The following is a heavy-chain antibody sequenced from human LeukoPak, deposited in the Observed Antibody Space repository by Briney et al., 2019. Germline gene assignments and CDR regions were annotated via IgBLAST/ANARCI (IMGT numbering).Heavy chain of an antibody. CDR1: GFTFGTHA. Sequence: GGSLRLSCTASGFTFGTHAMTWVRQARGRGLEWVSSISGNGGSTYYAASVLGRFTISRDNSKNALYLQMNSLRAEDTAVYYCARDPGYTGAGYYYGMDVWGQGTTVTVSS. D-gene: IGHD6-13*01. CDR2: ISGNGGST. J-gene: IGHJ6*02. V-gene: IGHV3-23*01. CDR3: ARDPGYTGAGYYYGMDV.